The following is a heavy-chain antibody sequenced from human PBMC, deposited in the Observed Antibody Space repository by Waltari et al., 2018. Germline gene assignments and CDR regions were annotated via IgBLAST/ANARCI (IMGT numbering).Heavy chain of an antibody. D-gene: IGHD1-26*01. CDR1: GYSISSGYY. CDR3: ARQLSGSYFFDY. V-gene: IGHV4-38-2*01. CDR2: IYHSGST. J-gene: IGHJ4*02. Sequence: QVQLQESGPGLVKPSETLSLTCAVSGYSISSGYYWGWIRQPPGKGLEWIGSIYHSGSTYYNPSLKSRVTISVDTSKNQFSLKLSSVTAADTAVYYCARQLSGSYFFDYWGQGTLVTVSS.